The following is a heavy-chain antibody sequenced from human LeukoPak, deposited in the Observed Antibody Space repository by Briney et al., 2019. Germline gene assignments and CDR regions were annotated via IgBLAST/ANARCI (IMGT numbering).Heavy chain of an antibody. V-gene: IGHV5-51*01. CDR3: ARLSGYGSGSYIGAFDI. Sequence: GESLKISCKGSGYSFTSYWIGWVRQVPGKGLEWMGIIYPCDSDTRYSPSFQGQVTISADKSISTAYLQWSSLKASDTAMYYCARLSGYGSGSYIGAFDIWGQGTMVTVSS. J-gene: IGHJ3*02. D-gene: IGHD3-10*01. CDR2: IYPCDSDT. CDR1: GYSFTSYW.